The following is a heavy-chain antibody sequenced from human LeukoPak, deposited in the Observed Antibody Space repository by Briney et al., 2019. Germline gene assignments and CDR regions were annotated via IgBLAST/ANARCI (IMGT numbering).Heavy chain of an antibody. CDR2: ISYSGNT. CDR1: GISINNRSYY. J-gene: IGHJ4*02. D-gene: IGHD3-22*01. V-gene: IGHV4-39*01. Sequence: PSETLFLTCNGLGISINNRSYYLGWIRHPPGAGLEWIGTISYSGNTYSNPSLTSRATTSADTSKNQVSLKLSSVTAADTAVYYCARLRGNYDPKKPFDYWGQGTLVTVSS. CDR3: ARLRGNYDPKKPFDY.